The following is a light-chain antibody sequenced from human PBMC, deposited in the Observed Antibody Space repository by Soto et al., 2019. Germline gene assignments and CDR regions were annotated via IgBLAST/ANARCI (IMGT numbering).Light chain of an antibody. CDR1: QRISSW. V-gene: IGKV1-5*03. Sequence: PATLAGAGGDGVAITCRASQRISSWLAWYQQKPGKAPKLLIYKASSLESGVPSRFSGSGSGTEFTLTIRSLQPEDFATYYCQQLNSFGPGTKVDIK. J-gene: IGKJ3*01. CDR3: QQLNS. CDR2: KAS.